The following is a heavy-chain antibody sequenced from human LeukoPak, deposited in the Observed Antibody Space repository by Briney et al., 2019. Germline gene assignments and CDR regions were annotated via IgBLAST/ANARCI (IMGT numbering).Heavy chain of an antibody. J-gene: IGHJ6*02. CDR2: INPSGGST. CDR3: ARDWDFWSGASYYYYGMDV. Sequence: ASVKVSCKASGYTFTSYYMHWVRQDPGQGLEWMGIINPSGGSTSYAQKFQGRVTMTRDTSTSTVYMELSSLRSEGTAVYYCARDWDFWSGASYYYYGMDVWGQGTTVTVSS. V-gene: IGHV1-46*01. D-gene: IGHD3-3*01. CDR1: GYTFTSYY.